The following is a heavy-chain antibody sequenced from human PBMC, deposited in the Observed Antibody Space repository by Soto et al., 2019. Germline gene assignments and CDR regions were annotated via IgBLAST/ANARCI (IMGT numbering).Heavy chain of an antibody. Sequence: EVQVLESGGGLVQPGGSLRLSCAASGFTFTNYAMTWVRQAPGKGLEWVASIETGGKTYYADSVTGRFTISRDNSKSTLSLQMNTLTVEATATYPAAKHWQGKKCTGGGCLLQWGQGTLVTVSS. D-gene: IGHD2-15*01. J-gene: IGHJ4*02. CDR1: GFTFTNYA. V-gene: IGHV3-23*01. CDR2: IETGGKT. CDR3: AKHWQGKKCTGGGCLLQ.